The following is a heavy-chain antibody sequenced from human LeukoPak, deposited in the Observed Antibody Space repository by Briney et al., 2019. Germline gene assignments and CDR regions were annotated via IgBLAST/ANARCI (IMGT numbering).Heavy chain of an antibody. J-gene: IGHJ4*02. Sequence: SETLSLTCTVSGGSISSGGYYWSWIRQPAGKGLEWIGRIYTSGSTNYNPSLKSRVTISVDTSKNQFSLKLSSVTAADTAMYYCARDRGLHFDYWGQGTLVTVSS. V-gene: IGHV4-61*02. CDR3: ARDRGLHFDY. D-gene: IGHD3-16*01. CDR1: GGSISSGGYY. CDR2: IYTSGST.